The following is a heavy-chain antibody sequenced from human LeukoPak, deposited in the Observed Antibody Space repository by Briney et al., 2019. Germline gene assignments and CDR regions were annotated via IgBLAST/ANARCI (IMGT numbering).Heavy chain of an antibody. D-gene: IGHD3-10*01. V-gene: IGHV3-11*01. CDR3: ARESYYGSGSYGSLGAFDI. CDR2: ISSSGSTI. Sequence: GGSPRLSCAASGFTFSDYYMSWIRQAPGKGLEWVSYISSSGSTIYYADSVKGRFTISRDNAKNSLYLQMNSLRAEDTAVYYCARESYYGSGSYGSLGAFDIWGQGTMVTVSS. CDR1: GFTFSDYY. J-gene: IGHJ3*02.